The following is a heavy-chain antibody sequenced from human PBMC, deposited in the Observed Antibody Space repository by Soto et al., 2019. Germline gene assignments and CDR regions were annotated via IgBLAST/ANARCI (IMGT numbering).Heavy chain of an antibody. J-gene: IGHJ4*02. D-gene: IGHD3-16*01. Sequence: EVQLVESGGGLAQSGGSLRLSCAASGFMFNDYEMNWVRQAPGKGLEWVSYISEGGTTTHYTDSVKGRFTISRDNAKESLYLQMNSLTHEDTATYFWVRDARGGGLLLWDCWGQGVVVSVSS. CDR1: GFMFNDYE. CDR3: VRDARGGGLLLWDC. V-gene: IGHV3-48*03. CDR2: ISEGGTTT.